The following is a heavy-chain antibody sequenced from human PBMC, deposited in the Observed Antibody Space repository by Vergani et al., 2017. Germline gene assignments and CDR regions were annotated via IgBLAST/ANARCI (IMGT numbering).Heavy chain of an antibody. CDR2: KSYDGSNK. Sequence: QVQLVESGGGVVQPGRSLRLSCAASGFTFSSYGMQWVRQAPGKGLEWVAVKSYDGSNKYYADSVKGRFTISRDNSKNTLYLQMNSLRAEDTAVYYCAKDRYQLLYYYYMDVWGKGTTVTVSS. J-gene: IGHJ6*03. CDR3: AKDRYQLLYYYYMDV. D-gene: IGHD2-2*01. CDR1: GFTFSSYG. V-gene: IGHV3-30*18.